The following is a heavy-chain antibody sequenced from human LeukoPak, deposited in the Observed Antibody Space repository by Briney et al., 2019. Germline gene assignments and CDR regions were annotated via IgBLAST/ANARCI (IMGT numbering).Heavy chain of an antibody. V-gene: IGHV3-23*01. CDR2: IRGFDSIT. Sequence: GGSLRLSCAASGFTFSNYAMSWVRQAPGKGLEWVSSIRGFDSITFYADSVKGRFTISRDISRNTLYLQMNSLRAEDTAVYYCAKGAVAGNYYYYGMDVWGQGTTVTVSS. CDR1: GFTFSNYA. CDR3: AKGAVAGNYYYYGMDV. D-gene: IGHD6-19*01. J-gene: IGHJ6*02.